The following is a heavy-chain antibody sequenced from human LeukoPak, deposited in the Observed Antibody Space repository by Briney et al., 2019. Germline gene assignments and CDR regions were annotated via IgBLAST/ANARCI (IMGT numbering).Heavy chain of an antibody. J-gene: IGHJ4*02. Sequence: GASVKVSCKASGGTFSSYAISWVRQAPGQGLEWMGGIIPIFGTANYAQKFQGRVTITADESTSTAYMELRSLRSDDTAVYYCARDYDYSNPWTSDYWGQGTLVTVSS. CDR1: GGTFSSYA. CDR3: ARDYDYSNPWTSDY. D-gene: IGHD4-11*01. CDR2: IIPIFGTA. V-gene: IGHV1-69*13.